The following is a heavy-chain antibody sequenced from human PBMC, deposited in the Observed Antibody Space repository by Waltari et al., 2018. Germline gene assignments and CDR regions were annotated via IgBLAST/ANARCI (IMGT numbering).Heavy chain of an antibody. D-gene: IGHD4-17*01. CDR3: ARVGSGDYEGYFDY. CDR1: GGTFSSYA. J-gene: IGHJ4*02. CDR2: IIPICGTA. V-gene: IGHV1-69*15. Sequence: QVQLVQSGAEVKKPGSSVKVSCKASGGTFSSYAISWVRQAPGQGLEWMGRIIPICGTANYEQKFQGRVTITADESTSTAYMELSSLRSEDTAVYYCARVGSGDYEGYFDYWGQGTLVTVSS.